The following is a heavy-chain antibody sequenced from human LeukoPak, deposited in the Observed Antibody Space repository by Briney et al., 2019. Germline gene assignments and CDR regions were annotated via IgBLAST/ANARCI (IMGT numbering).Heavy chain of an antibody. D-gene: IGHD6-6*01. J-gene: IGHJ5*02. CDR2: ISSSSSYI. V-gene: IGHV3-21*01. Sequence: GGSLRLSCAASGFTFSTYSMNWVRQAPGKGLEWVSSISSSSSYIYYADSVKGRFTISRDNAKNSLYLQMNSLRAEDTAVYYCARIRDGGAARPGYNWFDPWGQGTLVTVSS. CDR1: GFTFSTYS. CDR3: ARIRDGGAARPGYNWFDP.